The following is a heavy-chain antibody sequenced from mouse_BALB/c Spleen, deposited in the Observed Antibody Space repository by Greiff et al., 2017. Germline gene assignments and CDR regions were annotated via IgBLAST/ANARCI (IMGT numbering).Heavy chain of an antibody. CDR3: ARSSSYGNWYFDV. D-gene: IGHD1-1*01. CDR1: GYTFTSYY. V-gene: IGHV1S56*01. J-gene: IGHJ1*01. CDR2: IYPGNVNT. Sequence: VQLQQSGPELVKPGASVRISCKASGYTFTSYYIHWVKQRPGQGLEWIGWIYPGNVNTKYNEKFKGKATLTADKSSSTAYMQLSSLTSEDSAVYFCARSSSYGNWYFDVWGAGTTVTVSS.